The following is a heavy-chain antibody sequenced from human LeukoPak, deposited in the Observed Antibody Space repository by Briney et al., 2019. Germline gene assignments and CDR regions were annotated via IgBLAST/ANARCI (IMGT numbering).Heavy chain of an antibody. Sequence: SETLSLTCTVSGASFSNDYHWGWIRQSPGQGLEWIGTMGYGGRTYFSPSLKSRVSLSIDMSRTYFSLILKSVSAADTAVYYCARTKGRAVGQTAFQYWGQGTLVTVSA. D-gene: IGHD1-26*01. CDR3: ARTKGRAVGQTAFQY. CDR1: GASFSNDYH. V-gene: IGHV4-39*07. J-gene: IGHJ4*02. CDR2: MGYGGRT.